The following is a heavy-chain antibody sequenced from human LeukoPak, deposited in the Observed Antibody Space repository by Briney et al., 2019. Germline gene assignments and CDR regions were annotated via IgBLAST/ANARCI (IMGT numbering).Heavy chain of an antibody. CDR1: GGSFSSHA. Sequence: SVKVSCKASGGSFSSHAVGWVRQAPGQGLEWLGGTIPLFGTTRYAQKFQGRVTITTDESTRTAYMDLSSLTSEGTAVYYCARGSWDDVGYYYYYYMDVWGKGSTVTVSS. CDR2: TIPLFGTT. V-gene: IGHV1-69*05. CDR3: ARGSWDDVGYYYYYYMDV. D-gene: IGHD1-1*01. J-gene: IGHJ6*03.